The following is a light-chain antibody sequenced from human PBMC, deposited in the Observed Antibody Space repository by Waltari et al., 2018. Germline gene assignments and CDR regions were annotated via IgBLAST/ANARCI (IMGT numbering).Light chain of an antibody. CDR3: ATWDDNLSHWV. V-gene: IGLV1-47*01. CDR1: RSNTGSNY. J-gene: IGLJ3*02. Sequence: QSVLTQPPSASGTPGQGVTISCSGSRSNTGSNYVFWYQQLPGTAPKLLIYRNDQRPSGVPARFSGSKSGTSASLDISGLRSEDEADYHCATWDDNLSHWVFGGGTKMTVL. CDR2: RND.